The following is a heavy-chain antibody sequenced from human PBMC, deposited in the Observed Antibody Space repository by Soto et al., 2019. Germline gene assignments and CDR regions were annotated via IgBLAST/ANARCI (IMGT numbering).Heavy chain of an antibody. CDR1: GFTFSSYA. V-gene: IGHV3-23*01. Sequence: VQLLESGGGLVQPGGSLRLSCAASGFTFSSYAMSWVRQAPGKGLEWVSAISGSGGSTYYADSVKGRFTISRDNSKNTLYLQMNSLRAEDTAVYYCAKIMITFGGVIDLMDYWGQGTLVTVSS. CDR3: AKIMITFGGVIDLMDY. J-gene: IGHJ4*02. D-gene: IGHD3-16*02. CDR2: ISGSGGST.